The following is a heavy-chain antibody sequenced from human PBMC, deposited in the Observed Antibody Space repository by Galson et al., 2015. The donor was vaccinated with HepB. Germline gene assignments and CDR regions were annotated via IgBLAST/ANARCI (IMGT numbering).Heavy chain of an antibody. CDR2: TYYRSKWSN. CDR1: GDSVSSNTVG. CDR3: AKSIHLGRGFDS. V-gene: IGHV6-1*01. J-gene: IGHJ4*02. D-gene: IGHD7-27*01. Sequence: CAISGDSVSSNTVGWNWIRQSPSRGLEWLGRTYYRSKWSNDYSESLKSRITINADTSKNQFSLQLKYVTHEDTAVYYCAKSIHLGRGFDSWGQGTLVTVSS.